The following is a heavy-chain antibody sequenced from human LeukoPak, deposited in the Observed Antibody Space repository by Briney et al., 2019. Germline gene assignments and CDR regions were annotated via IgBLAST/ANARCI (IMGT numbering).Heavy chain of an antibody. D-gene: IGHD3-3*01. V-gene: IGHV3-49*04. J-gene: IGHJ6*03. Sequence: PGGSLRLSCTASGFTFGDFAMSWVRQAPGKGLEWVGFIRSKAYGEATEYAASVKGRFTISRDDSKSIAYLQMNSLKTEDTAVYYCTRWRYYYYMDVWGKGTTVTISS. CDR3: TRWRYYYYMDV. CDR1: GFTFGDFA. CDR2: IRSKAYGEAT.